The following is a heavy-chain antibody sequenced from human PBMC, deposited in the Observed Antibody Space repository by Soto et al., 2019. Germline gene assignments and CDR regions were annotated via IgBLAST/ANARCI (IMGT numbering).Heavy chain of an antibody. CDR1: GGSFSGYY. Sequence: SETLSLTCAVYGGSFSGYYWSWTRQPPGKGLEWIGEINHGGGTNYNPSLKSRVTMSLDTSKNQFSLKLTSVTAADTSVYYCARGPEYYHGGSGYVDYWGRGTLVTVSS. D-gene: IGHD3-22*01. CDR2: INHGGGT. V-gene: IGHV4-34*01. J-gene: IGHJ4*02. CDR3: ARGPEYYHGGSGYVDY.